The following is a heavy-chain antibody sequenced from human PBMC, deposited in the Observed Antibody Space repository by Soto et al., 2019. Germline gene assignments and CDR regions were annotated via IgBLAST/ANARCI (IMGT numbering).Heavy chain of an antibody. CDR1: GGTFSSYA. V-gene: IGHV1-69*13. D-gene: IGHD3-22*01. J-gene: IGHJ4*02. Sequence: VKVSCKASGGTFSSYAISWVRQAPGQGLEWMGGIIPIFGTANYAQKFQGRVTITADESTSTAYMELSSLRSEDTAVYYCARDELKRRYYDSSGYYNPFDYWGQGTLVTVSS. CDR3: ARDELKRRYYDSSGYYNPFDY. CDR2: IIPIFGTA.